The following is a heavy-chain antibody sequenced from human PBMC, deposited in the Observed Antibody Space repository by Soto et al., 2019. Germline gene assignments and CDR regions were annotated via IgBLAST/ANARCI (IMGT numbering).Heavy chain of an antibody. J-gene: IGHJ4*02. V-gene: IGHV3-9*01. D-gene: IGHD6-6*01. CDR2: ISWNSGSI. CDR3: AKSIAARRFDY. Sequence: ESGGGLVQPGRSLRLSCAASGFTFDDYAMHWVRQAPGKGLEWVSGISWNSGSIGYADSVKGRFTISRDNAKNSLYLQMNSLRAEDTALYYCAKSIAARRFDYWGQGTLVTVSS. CDR1: GFTFDDYA.